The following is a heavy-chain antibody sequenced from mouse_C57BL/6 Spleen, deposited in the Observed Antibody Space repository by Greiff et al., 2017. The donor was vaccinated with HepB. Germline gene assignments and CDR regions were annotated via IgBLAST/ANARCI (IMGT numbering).Heavy chain of an antibody. CDR2: ISNGGGST. Sequence: EVQRVESGGGLVQPGGSLKLSCAASGFTFSDYYMYWVRQTPEKRLEWVAYISNGGGSTYYPDTVKGRFTISRDNAKNTLYLQMSRLKSEDTAMYYCARRDPGGFAYWGQGTLVTVSA. CDR1: GFTFSDYY. V-gene: IGHV5-12*01. J-gene: IGHJ3*01. CDR3: ARRDPGGFAY.